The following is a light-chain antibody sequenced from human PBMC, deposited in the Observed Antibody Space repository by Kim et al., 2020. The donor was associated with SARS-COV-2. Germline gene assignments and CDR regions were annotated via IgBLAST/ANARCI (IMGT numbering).Light chain of an antibody. CDR3: SSYAGSTTQV. J-gene: IGLJ1*01. V-gene: IGLV2-8*01. CDR1: SSDVGDYNS. Sequence: GQSVTSSCTGTSSDVGDYNSVSWYQQHPGKAPKLMIYDVTKRPSGVPDRFSGSKSGNTASLTVSGLHAEDEADYYCSSYAGSTTQVFGAGTKVTVL. CDR2: DVT.